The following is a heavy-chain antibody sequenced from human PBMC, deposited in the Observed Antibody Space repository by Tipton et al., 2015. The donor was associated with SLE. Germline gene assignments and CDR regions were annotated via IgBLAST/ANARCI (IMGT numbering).Heavy chain of an antibody. Sequence: SLRLSCAASGFTFSSYGMHWVRQAPGKGLEWVAVIWYDGSNKYYADSVKGRFTISRDNSKNTLYLQMNSLRAEDTAVYYCASLAVAGPFDYWGQGTLVTVSS. V-gene: IGHV3-33*08. CDR3: ASLAVAGPFDY. CDR2: IWYDGSNK. J-gene: IGHJ4*02. D-gene: IGHD6-19*01. CDR1: GFTFSSYG.